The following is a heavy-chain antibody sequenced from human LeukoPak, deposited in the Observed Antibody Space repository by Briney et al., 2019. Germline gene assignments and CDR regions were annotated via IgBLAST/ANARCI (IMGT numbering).Heavy chain of an antibody. CDR1: GFTFSGFA. CDR2: ISASGGST. D-gene: IGHD1-26*01. CDR3: AKTMGAIDHDY. Sequence: GGSLRLSCAASGFTFSGFAMSWVRQAPGKGLYWVSTISASGGSTYYADSVKGRFTISRDNSKNTLYLQVNSLRAEDTVVYYCAKTMGAIDHDYWGQGTLVTVSS. J-gene: IGHJ4*02. V-gene: IGHV3-23*01.